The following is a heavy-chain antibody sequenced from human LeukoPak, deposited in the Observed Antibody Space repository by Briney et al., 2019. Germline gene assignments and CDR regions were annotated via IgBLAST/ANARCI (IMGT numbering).Heavy chain of an antibody. J-gene: IGHJ6*03. CDR3: AKGAGWWEPQAYYYYYMDV. V-gene: IGHV3-9*03. Sequence: SGRSLRLSCAAPGFTFDDYAMHWVRQAPGKGLEWVSGISWNSGSIGYADSVKGRFTISRDNAKNSLYLQMNSLRAEDMALYYCAKGAGWWEPQAYYYYYMDVWGKGTTVTVSS. D-gene: IGHD1-26*01. CDR2: ISWNSGSI. CDR1: GFTFDDYA.